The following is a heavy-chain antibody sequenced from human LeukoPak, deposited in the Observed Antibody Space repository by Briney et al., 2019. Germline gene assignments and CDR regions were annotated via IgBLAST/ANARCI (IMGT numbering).Heavy chain of an antibody. J-gene: IGHJ4*02. CDR2: IIPIFGTA. CDR3: ARASDSVVPAKYYFDY. CDR1: GGTFSSYA. V-gene: IGHV1-69*05. D-gene: IGHD2-2*01. Sequence: SVKVSCKASGGTFSSYAISWVRQAPGQGLEWMGRIIPIFGTANYAQKFQGRVTITTDESTSTAYMELSSLRSEDTAVYYCARASDSVVPAKYYFDYWGQGTLVTVSS.